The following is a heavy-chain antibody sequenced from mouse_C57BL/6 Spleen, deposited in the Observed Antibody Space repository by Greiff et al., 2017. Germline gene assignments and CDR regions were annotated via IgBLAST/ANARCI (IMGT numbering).Heavy chain of an antibody. CDR1: GYTFTNYC. Sequence: QVQLQQPGPELVKPGASVKLSCKASGYTFTNYCMHWVKQRHGQGLEWIGNINPSNGGTNYNEKFKSKATLTVDQSSSTAYMELSSLTSEYSAVYYCGSWGLAWDYWGQGTSVTVSS. V-gene: IGHV1-53*01. CDR2: INPSNGGT. D-gene: IGHD4-1*01. J-gene: IGHJ2*02. CDR3: GSWGLAWDY.